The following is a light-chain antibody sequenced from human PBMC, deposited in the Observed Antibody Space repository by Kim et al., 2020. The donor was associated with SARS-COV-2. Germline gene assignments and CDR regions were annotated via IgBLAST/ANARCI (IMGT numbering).Light chain of an antibody. CDR1: QSISRY. Sequence: DIQMTQSPSSLSASVGDRVTITCRTSQSISRYLNWYQQKPGKAPKLLIYAASSLESGVPSRFSGSGSGTDFTLTISSLQPEDFATYYCQQSDSTPPYAFGRGTKLEI. V-gene: IGKV1-39*01. J-gene: IGKJ2*01. CDR2: AAS. CDR3: QQSDSTPPYA.